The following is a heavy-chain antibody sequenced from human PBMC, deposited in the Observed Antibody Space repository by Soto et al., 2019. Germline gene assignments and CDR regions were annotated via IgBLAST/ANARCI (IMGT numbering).Heavy chain of an antibody. J-gene: IGHJ3*02. CDR3: ARVTDVDTALVEYFVI. D-gene: IGHD5-18*01. CDR1: GISFSSNA. Sequence: GGSLRLSCAASGISFSSNAMSWVRQAPGKGLEWVSAITASGGGTYYADSVKGRFTMSRDISKNTLYLQMDSLRDEDTAVYYCARVTDVDTALVEYFVIWGLGTMVTV. CDR2: ITASGGGT. V-gene: IGHV3-23*01.